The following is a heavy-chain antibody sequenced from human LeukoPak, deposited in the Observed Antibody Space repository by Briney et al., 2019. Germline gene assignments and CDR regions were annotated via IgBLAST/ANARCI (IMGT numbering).Heavy chain of an antibody. CDR3: ARDYADYVGYFFFDY. V-gene: IGHV3-7*03. Sequence: GGSLRLSCAASGFTFSSYWMTWVRQAPGKGLEWVANMKQDGSEKYYVDSVKGRFTISRDNAKNSLYLQMNSLRAEDTAVYYCARDYADYVGYFFFDYWGQGTLVTVSS. D-gene: IGHD4-17*01. J-gene: IGHJ4*02. CDR2: MKQDGSEK. CDR1: GFTFSSYW.